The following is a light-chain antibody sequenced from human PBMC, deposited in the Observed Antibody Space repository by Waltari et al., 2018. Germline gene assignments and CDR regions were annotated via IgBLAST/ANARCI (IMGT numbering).Light chain of an antibody. CDR1: NSACGFYQR. J-gene: IGLJ1*01. CDR2: QVS. CDR3: YSYTTSGIYV. Sequence: QSALTQPPSVSGSPGQSVTISCAGTNSACGFYQRVSWYQQSPGTAPKLIVYQVSNRPSGVPDRFSGSKSGSTASLTISGLQAEDEADYYCYSYTTSGIYVFGTGTKVSVL. V-gene: IGLV2-18*02.